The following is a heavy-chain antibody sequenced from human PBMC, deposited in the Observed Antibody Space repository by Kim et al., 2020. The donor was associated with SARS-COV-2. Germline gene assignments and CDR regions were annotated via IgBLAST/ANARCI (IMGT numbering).Heavy chain of an antibody. J-gene: IGHJ4*02. Sequence: SETLSLTCTVSGGSISSSSYYWGWIRQPPGKGLKWIGSIYYSGSTYYNPSLKSRVTISVDTSKNQFSLKLSSVTAADTAVYYCARMGGPPGGYFDYWGQGTLVTVSS. D-gene: IGHD3-16*01. V-gene: IGHV4-39*01. CDR3: ARMGGPPGGYFDY. CDR2: IYYSGST. CDR1: GGSISSSSYY.